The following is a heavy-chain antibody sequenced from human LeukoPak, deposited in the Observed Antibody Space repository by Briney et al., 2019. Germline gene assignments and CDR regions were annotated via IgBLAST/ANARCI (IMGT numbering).Heavy chain of an antibody. V-gene: IGHV3-23*01. CDR2: INDDGGST. J-gene: IGHJ4*02. D-gene: IGHD3-22*01. CDR1: GFTFTNYA. CDR3: ARSTMIVVVITSFDY. Sequence: GGSLRLSCAASGFTFTNYAMSWVRQAPGKGLEWVSGINDDGGSTYYADSVKGRFTISRDNSRNTLYLQMNSLRAEDTAVYYCARSTMIVVVITSFDYWGQGTLVTVSS.